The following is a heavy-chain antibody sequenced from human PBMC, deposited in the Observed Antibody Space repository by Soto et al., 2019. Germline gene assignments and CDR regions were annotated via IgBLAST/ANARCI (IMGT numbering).Heavy chain of an antibody. J-gene: IGHJ4*02. V-gene: IGHV4-30-2*01. CDR3: ARSREFDY. Sequence: PSQTLSLTCGVSGGSLGGATCSWNWIRQPPGKGLEWIGYIFPSGTTYYNPSLKSRVTISIDVSKNQFSLSLRSLTAADTAVYYCARSREFDYWSQGTLVTVSS. CDR2: IFPSGTT. CDR1: GGSLGGATCS.